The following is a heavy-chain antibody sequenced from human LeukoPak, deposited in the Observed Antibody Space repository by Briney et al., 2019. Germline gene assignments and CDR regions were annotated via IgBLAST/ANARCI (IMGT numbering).Heavy chain of an antibody. J-gene: IGHJ4*02. CDR2: IRYDGTDK. CDR3: ARDPTAGV. CDR1: GFMFSNYG. V-gene: IGHV3-30*02. Sequence: GGSLRLSCAASGFMFSNYGMHWVRQAPGKGLEWVAFIRYDGTDKNYLDSVKGRFTISRDNSQNTLYLQMNSLRAEDTAVYYCARDPTAGVWGQGTLVTVSS.